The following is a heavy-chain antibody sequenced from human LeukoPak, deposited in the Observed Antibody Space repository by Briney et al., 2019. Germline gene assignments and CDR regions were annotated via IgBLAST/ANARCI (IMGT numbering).Heavy chain of an antibody. CDR3: ARGLYGSGSYPGY. CDR1: GGSISSYY. CDR2: IYYSGST. D-gene: IGHD3-10*01. V-gene: IGHV4-59*01. Sequence: SETLSLTCTVSGGSISSYYWSWIRQPPGKGLEWIGYIYYSGSTNYNPPLKSRVTISVDTSKNQFSLKLSSVTAADTAVYYCARGLYGSGSYPGYWGQGTLVTVSS. J-gene: IGHJ4*02.